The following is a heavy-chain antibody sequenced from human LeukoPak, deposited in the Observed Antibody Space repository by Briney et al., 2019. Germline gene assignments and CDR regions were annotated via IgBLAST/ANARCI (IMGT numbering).Heavy chain of an antibody. CDR1: GYTFTGYY. D-gene: IGHD2-2*01. V-gene: IGHV1-2*02. Sequence: ASVKVSCKASGYTFTGYYMHWVRQAPGQGLEWMGWINPNSGGTNYAQKSQGRVTMTRDTSISTAYMELSRLRSDDTAVYYCARDRGDCSSTSCGGNNNWFDPWGQGTLVTVSS. CDR3: ARDRGDCSSTSCGGNNNWFDP. CDR2: INPNSGGT. J-gene: IGHJ5*02.